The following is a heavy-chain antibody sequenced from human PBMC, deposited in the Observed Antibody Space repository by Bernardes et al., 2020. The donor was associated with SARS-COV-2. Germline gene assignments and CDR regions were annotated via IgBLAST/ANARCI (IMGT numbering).Heavy chain of an antibody. CDR2: IWYDGINK. V-gene: IGHV3-33*01. CDR1: GFTFSSYG. J-gene: IGHJ6*02. D-gene: IGHD5-12*01. Sequence: GGSLRLSCAASGFTFSSYGMYWVRQAPGKGLEWVAFIWYDGINKYYADSVKGRFTISRDNSKYTLYLQMNSLRAEDTAVYYCAREMATNYYYYYGMDVWGQGTTVTVSS. CDR3: AREMATNYYYYYGMDV.